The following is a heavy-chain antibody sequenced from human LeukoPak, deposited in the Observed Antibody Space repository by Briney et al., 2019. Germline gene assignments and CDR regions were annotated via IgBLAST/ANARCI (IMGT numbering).Heavy chain of an antibody. CDR1: GFTFSTDW. Sequence: GGSLRLSCAASGFTFSTDWMHWVRQPPGKGLVWVSRINPDGRTTGYADSVKGRFTISRDNAKSTLYLQMNSLRAEDTAVYYCTRDSGSGSYSGYWGQGTLVTVSS. V-gene: IGHV3-74*01. CDR3: TRDSGSGSYSGY. J-gene: IGHJ4*02. CDR2: INPDGRTT. D-gene: IGHD3-10*01.